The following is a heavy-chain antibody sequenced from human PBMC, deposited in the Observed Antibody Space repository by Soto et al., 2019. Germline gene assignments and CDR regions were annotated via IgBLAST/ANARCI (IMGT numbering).Heavy chain of an antibody. V-gene: IGHV2-5*02. CDR3: PHTQASPGIAAGMDPEYYFDY. D-gene: IGHD6-13*01. J-gene: IGHJ4*02. CDR2: IYWDDDK. CDR1: GFSLSTSGVG. Sequence: SGPTLVNPTQTLTLTCTFSGFSLSTSGVGVGWIRQPPGKALEWLALIYWDDDKRYSPSLKSRLTITKDTSKNQVVLTMTNMDPVDTATYYCPHTQASPGIAAGMDPEYYFDYWGQGTVGTVSP.